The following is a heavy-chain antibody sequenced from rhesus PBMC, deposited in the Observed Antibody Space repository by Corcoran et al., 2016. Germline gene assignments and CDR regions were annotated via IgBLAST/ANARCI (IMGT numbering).Heavy chain of an antibody. V-gene: IGHV4S7*01. CDR3: ARARDWSDYAFDY. Sequence: QVQLEESGPGLVKPSETLSLTCAVSGGSISGGYYWGWLRQHPGKGLEWIGNIYGNSAGTYYNPSLKSRVTISKDTSKNQFSLKLSAVTAADTAVYYCARARDWSDYAFDYWGQGVLVTVSS. J-gene: IGHJ4*01. D-gene: IGHD3-22*01. CDR2: IYGNSAGT. CDR1: GGSISGGYY.